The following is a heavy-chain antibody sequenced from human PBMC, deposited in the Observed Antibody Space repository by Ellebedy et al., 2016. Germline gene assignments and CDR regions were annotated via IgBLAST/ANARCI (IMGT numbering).Heavy chain of an antibody. CDR3: AKDFLPYYYDSSAIDY. CDR2: ISYDGSNK. J-gene: IGHJ4*02. CDR1: GFTFSSYG. D-gene: IGHD3-22*01. Sequence: GGSLRLSCAASGFTFSSYGMHWVRQAPGKGLEWVAVISYDGSNKYYADSVKGRFTISRDNSKNTLYLQMNSLRAEDTAVYYCAKDFLPYYYDSSAIDYWGQGTLVTVSS. V-gene: IGHV3-30*18.